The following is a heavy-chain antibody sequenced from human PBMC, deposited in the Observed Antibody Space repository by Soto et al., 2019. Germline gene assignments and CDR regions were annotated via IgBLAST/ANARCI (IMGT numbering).Heavy chain of an antibody. D-gene: IGHD3-22*01. CDR2: ISYDGSNK. CDR1: GFTFSNYA. J-gene: IGHJ1*01. Sequence: GGSLRLSCAPSGFTFSNYAMHWVRQAPGKGLEWVAVISYDGSNKYYADSVKGRFTISRDNSKNTLYLQMNSLRAEDTAVYYCARDYHYYDSSGYYYDPFQHWGQGTLVTVSS. CDR3: ARDYHYYDSSGYYYDPFQH. V-gene: IGHV3-30-3*01.